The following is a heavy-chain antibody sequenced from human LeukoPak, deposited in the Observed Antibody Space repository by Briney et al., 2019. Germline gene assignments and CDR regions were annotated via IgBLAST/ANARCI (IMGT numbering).Heavy chain of an antibody. Sequence: SETLSLTCTVSGGSISSGSYYWSWIRQPAGKGLEWIGRIYTSGSTNYNPSLKSRVTISVDTSKNQFSLKLSSVTAADTAVYYCARVPTIWFGELFIDYWGQGTLVTVSS. CDR3: ARVPTIWFGELFIDY. CDR1: GGSISSGSYY. J-gene: IGHJ4*02. D-gene: IGHD3-10*01. CDR2: IYTSGST. V-gene: IGHV4-61*02.